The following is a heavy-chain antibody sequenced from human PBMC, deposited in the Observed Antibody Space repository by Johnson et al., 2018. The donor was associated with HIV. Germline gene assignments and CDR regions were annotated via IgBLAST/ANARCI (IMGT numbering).Heavy chain of an antibody. CDR3: AKPVVPAGDDLDMYEFAFYI. D-gene: IGHD2-2*01. J-gene: IGHJ3*02. CDR2: IWYDGSNK. V-gene: IGHV3-33*06. CDR1: GFTFSSYG. Sequence: VQLVESGGGVVQPGRSLRLSCAASGFTFSSYGMHWVRQAPGKGLEWVAVIWYDGSNKYYADSVKGRFTISSDNSKNTLSLQMNRLRVEDTAVYYCAKPVVPAGDDLDMYEFAFYIWGQGTMVTVS.